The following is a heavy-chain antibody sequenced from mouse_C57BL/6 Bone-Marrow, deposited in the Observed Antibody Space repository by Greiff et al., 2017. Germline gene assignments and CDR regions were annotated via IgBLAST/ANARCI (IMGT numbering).Heavy chain of an antibody. V-gene: IGHV1-26*01. D-gene: IGHD1-1*01. J-gene: IGHJ2*01. CDR1: GYTFTDYY. CDR3: ARDYYGSSWYCDY. CDR2: INPNNGGT. Sequence: EVQLQQSGPELVKPGASVKISCKASGYTFTDYYMNWVKQSHGKSLEWIGDINPNNGGTSYNQKLKGKATLTVDKSSSTAYMELRSLTSEDSAVYYCARDYYGSSWYCDYWGQGTILTVSS.